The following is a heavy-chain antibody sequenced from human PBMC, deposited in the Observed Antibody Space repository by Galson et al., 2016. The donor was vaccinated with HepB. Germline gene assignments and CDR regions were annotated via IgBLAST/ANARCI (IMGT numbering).Heavy chain of an antibody. CDR2: ILYDGSNK. Sequence: SLRLSCAASGISFSSYAMGWVRQAPGKGLEWVAVILYDGSNKYYADSVKGRFTISRDNSKNTLFLQMNSLRAEDPAVYYCAKDAIVWFGTHGDYWGQGTLVTVSS. J-gene: IGHJ4*02. CDR1: GISFSSYA. D-gene: IGHD3-10*01. V-gene: IGHV3-30*18. CDR3: AKDAIVWFGTHGDY.